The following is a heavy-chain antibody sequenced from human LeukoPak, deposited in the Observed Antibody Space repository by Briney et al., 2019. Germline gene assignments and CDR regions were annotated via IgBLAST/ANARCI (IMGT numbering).Heavy chain of an antibody. D-gene: IGHD1-7*01. CDR3: AKRRGLELLYYYYMDV. CDR1: GFTFSSYA. V-gene: IGHV3-23*01. CDR2: ISGSGGST. J-gene: IGHJ6*03. Sequence: GGSLRLSCADSGFTFSSYAMTWVRQAPGKGLEWVSAISGSGGSTYYADSVKGRFTISRDNSKNTLFLQMNSLRAEDTAVYYCAKRRGLELLYYYYMDVWGKGTTLTVSS.